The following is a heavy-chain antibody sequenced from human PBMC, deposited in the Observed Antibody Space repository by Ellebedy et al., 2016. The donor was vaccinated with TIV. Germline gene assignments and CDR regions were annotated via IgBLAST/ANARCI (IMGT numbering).Heavy chain of an antibody. CDR3: ARDGDLDIIGLGY. J-gene: IGHJ4*02. D-gene: IGHD3-9*01. Sequence: AASVKVSCKASGYTFTSYAMHWVRQAPGQRLEWMGWINAGNGNTKYSQKFQGRVTITRDTSARTAYMELSSLRSEDTAVDYCARDGDLDIIGLGYWGQGTLVTVSS. CDR2: INAGNGNT. V-gene: IGHV1-3*01. CDR1: GYTFTSYA.